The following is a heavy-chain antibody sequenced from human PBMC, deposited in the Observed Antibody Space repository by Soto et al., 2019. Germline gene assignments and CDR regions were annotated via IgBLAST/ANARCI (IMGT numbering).Heavy chain of an antibody. CDR2: IYYSGST. CDR1: GGSISSYY. V-gene: IGHV4-59*01. Sequence: SETLSLTCTVSGGSISSYYWSWIRQPPGKGLEWIGYIYYSGSTNYNPSLKSRVTISVDTSKNQFSLKLSSVTAAGTAVYYCARESVDNNWFNPWGQGTLVTVSS. J-gene: IGHJ5*02. CDR3: ARESVDNNWFNP. D-gene: IGHD5-12*01.